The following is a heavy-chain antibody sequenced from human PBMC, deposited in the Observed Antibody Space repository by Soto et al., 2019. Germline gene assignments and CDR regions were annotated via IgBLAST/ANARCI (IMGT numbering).Heavy chain of an antibody. CDR3: GRDEVRNGVGV. Sequence: EVQLVESGGGLVQPGGSLRLSCAASGFTFTSYWMSWVRQAPGKGLEWVANIKRDGSEKYYVDSVKGRFTISRDNADNSVYLQMNSLRVEDTAVYYCGRDEVRNGVGVWGQGTTVIVSS. CDR1: GFTFTSYW. J-gene: IGHJ6*02. CDR2: IKRDGSEK. V-gene: IGHV3-7*01.